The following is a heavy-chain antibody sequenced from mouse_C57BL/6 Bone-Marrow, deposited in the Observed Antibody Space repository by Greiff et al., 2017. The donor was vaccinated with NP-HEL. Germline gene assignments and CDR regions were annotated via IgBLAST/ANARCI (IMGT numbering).Heavy chain of an antibody. J-gene: IGHJ4*01. CDR1: GYAFSSSW. V-gene: IGHV1-82*01. CDR3: ARAPGYYAMDY. Sequence: QVQLPHYGPELVKPGASVKISCKASGYAFSSSWMNWVKQRPGKGLEWIGRIYPGDGDTNYNGKFKGKATLTADKSSSTAYMQLSSLTSEDSAVYFCARAPGYYAMDYWGQGTSVTVSS. CDR2: IYPGDGDT.